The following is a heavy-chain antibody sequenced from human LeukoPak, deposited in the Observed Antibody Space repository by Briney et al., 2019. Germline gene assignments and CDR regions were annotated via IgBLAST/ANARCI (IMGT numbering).Heavy chain of an antibody. V-gene: IGHV1-2*06. CDR3: ARVDGSGPFDY. J-gene: IGHJ4*02. D-gene: IGHD3-10*01. CDR1: GYTFTGYY. CDR2: INPNSGDT. Sequence: GASVKVSCKASGYTFTGYYVHWVRQAPGQGLEWMGRINPNSGDTNYAQKFQGRVTMTRDTSISTAYMELSRLRSDDTAVYYCARVDGSGPFDYWGQGTLVTVSS.